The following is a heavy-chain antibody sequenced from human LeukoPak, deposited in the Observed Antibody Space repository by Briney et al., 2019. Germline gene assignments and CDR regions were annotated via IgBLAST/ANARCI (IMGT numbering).Heavy chain of an antibody. J-gene: IGHJ6*03. CDR2: IYYSGTT. D-gene: IGHD3-10*01. CDR3: ARQISDYYYYYIDV. V-gene: IGHV4-39*01. Sequence: SETLSLTCTVSGGSISSSHYYWGWTRQTPGKGLEWIGTIYYSGTTYYNPSLESRATISEDKSKNQFSLTLRSVTAADTAVYYCARQISDYYYYYIDVWGKGTTVTVSS. CDR1: GGSISSSHYY.